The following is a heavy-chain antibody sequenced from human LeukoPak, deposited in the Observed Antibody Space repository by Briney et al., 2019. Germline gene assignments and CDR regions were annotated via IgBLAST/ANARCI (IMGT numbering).Heavy chain of an antibody. Sequence: PSETLSLTCTVSGGSISSYYWSWIRQPPGKGLEWIGYIYYSGSTNYNPSLKSRVTISVETSKNQFSLKLSSVTAADTAVYYCARRRGYSYGYDYWGQGTLVTVSS. D-gene: IGHD5-18*01. J-gene: IGHJ4*02. CDR2: IYYSGST. CDR3: ARRRGYSYGYDY. CDR1: GGSISSYY. V-gene: IGHV4-59*08.